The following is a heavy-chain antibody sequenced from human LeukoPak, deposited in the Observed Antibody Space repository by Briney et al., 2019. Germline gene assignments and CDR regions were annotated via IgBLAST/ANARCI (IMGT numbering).Heavy chain of an antibody. V-gene: IGHV3-7*01. CDR3: ARVMITFGGVIVLFDY. CDR1: GFTFSSYW. J-gene: IGHJ4*02. D-gene: IGHD3-16*02. Sequence: GGSLRLSCAASGFTFSSYWMSWVRQAPGKGLEWVANIKQDESEKYYVDSVKGRFTISRDNAKNSLYLQMNSLRAEDTAVYYCARVMITFGGVIVLFDYWGQGTLVTVSS. CDR2: IKQDESEK.